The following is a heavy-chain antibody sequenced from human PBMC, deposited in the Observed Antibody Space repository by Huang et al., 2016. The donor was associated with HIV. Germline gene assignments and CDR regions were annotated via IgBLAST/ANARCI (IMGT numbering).Heavy chain of an antibody. V-gene: IGHV5-51*01. D-gene: IGHD2-2*01. CDR1: GYTFNGYW. J-gene: IGHJ3*02. Sequence: EVQLVQSGAVVKKPGESLKISCKGSGYTFNGYWIGWVRQMPGKGLEWMGVIYPGDSDTTYSPSFQGQVTISADKSISTADLQGSGLKASDTAMYYCARQGVGDFVVEPTGLGAFDIWGQGTMVTVSS. CDR2: IYPGDSDT. CDR3: ARQGVGDFVVEPTGLGAFDI.